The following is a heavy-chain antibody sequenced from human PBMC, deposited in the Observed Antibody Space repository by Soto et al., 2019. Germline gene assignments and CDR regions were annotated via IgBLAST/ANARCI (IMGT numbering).Heavy chain of an antibody. Sequence: EVQLVESGGGLVQPGGSLRLSCAASGFTFSSYAMHWVRQAPGKGLEYVSAISSHGGSTYYANSVKGRFTISRDNSKNTLYLQMGSLRAEDMAVYYCARDTKSGSYSLDYWGQGTLVTVSS. J-gene: IGHJ4*02. D-gene: IGHD1-26*01. CDR2: ISSHGGST. V-gene: IGHV3-64*01. CDR3: ARDTKSGSYSLDY. CDR1: GFTFSSYA.